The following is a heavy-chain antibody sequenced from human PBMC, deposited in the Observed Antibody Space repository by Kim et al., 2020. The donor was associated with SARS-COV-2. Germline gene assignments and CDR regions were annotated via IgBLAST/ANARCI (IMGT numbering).Heavy chain of an antibody. J-gene: IGHJ4*02. D-gene: IGHD2-15*01. CDR2: IYYSGST. CDR3: ARQQLVVVVAAADNFDY. CDR1: GGSISSSSYY. V-gene: IGHV4-39*01. Sequence: SETLSLTCTVSGGSISSSSYYWGWIRQPPGKGLEWIGSIYYSGSTYYNPSLKSRVTISVDTSKNQFSLKLSSVTAADTAVYYCARQQLVVVVAAADNFDYWGQGTLVTVSS.